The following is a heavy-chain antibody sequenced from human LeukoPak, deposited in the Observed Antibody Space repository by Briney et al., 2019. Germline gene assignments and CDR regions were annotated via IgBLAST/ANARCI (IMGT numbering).Heavy chain of an antibody. CDR1: GGSISSSNW. J-gene: IGHJ4*02. V-gene: IGHV4-4*02. Sequence: PSETLSLTCAVSGGSISSSNWWSWVRQPPGKGLEWIGEINHSGSTNYNPSLKSRVTISVDTSKNQFSLKLSSVTAADTAVYYCARSLGYCSGGSCYVARSGLDYWGQGTLVTVSS. CDR3: ARSLGYCSGGSCYVARSGLDY. CDR2: INHSGST. D-gene: IGHD2-15*01.